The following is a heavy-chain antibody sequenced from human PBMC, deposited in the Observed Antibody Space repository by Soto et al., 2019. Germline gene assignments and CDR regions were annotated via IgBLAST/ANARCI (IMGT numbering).Heavy chain of an antibody. Sequence: HPGGSLRLSCAASGLIFSNYKMHWVRQAPGKGLVWVSRINTDGSITDYADSVKGRFTVSRDNPKNTLYLQMNSLRAEDTAVYYCARDTDGLQYWGQGTLVTVSS. J-gene: IGHJ4*02. CDR2: INTDGSIT. CDR3: ARDTDGLQY. V-gene: IGHV3-74*01. CDR1: GLIFSNYK.